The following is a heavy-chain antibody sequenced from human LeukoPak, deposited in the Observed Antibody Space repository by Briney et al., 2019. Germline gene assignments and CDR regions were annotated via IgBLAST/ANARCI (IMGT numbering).Heavy chain of an antibody. V-gene: IGHV3-23*01. D-gene: IGHD2-2*01. J-gene: IGHJ4*02. CDR3: AKGHTSCPN. CDR1: GFTFSIYA. CDR2: ISGSGGTA. Sequence: GGSLRLSCAASGFTFSIYAMSWVRQAPGKGLEWVSAISGSGGTAYYADSVKGRFTISRDNSKNTLYLQMNSLRAEDTAVYYCAKGHTSCPNWGQGTLVTVSS.